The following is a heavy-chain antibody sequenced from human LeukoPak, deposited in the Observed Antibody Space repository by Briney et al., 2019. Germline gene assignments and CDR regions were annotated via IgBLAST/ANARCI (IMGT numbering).Heavy chain of an antibody. Sequence: PGGSLRLSCAASGFAFSNYGMHWVRQAPGKGLEWVAVIWYDGSNKYYGDSVKGRFTISRDNSKTTLYLQMNSLRAEDTAVYYCARLRSGWYSSLDYWGQGTLVTVSS. V-gene: IGHV3-33*01. CDR2: IWYDGSNK. CDR1: GFAFSNYG. D-gene: IGHD6-19*01. J-gene: IGHJ4*02. CDR3: ARLRSGWYSSLDY.